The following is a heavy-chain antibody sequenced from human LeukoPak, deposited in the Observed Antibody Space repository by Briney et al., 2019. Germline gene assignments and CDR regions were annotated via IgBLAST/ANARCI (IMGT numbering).Heavy chain of an antibody. V-gene: IGHV1-18*01. D-gene: IGHD6-13*01. CDR2: ISAYNGNT. J-gene: IGHJ6*02. CDR1: GYTFTSYG. CDR3: ARDMGIAAAGYYYGMDV. Sequence: ASVKVSCKASGYTFTSYGISWVRQAPGQGLEWMGWISAYNGNTNYAQKLQARVTMTTDTPTSTAYMELRSVRSDDTAVYYCARDMGIAAAGYYYGMDVWGQGTTVTVSS.